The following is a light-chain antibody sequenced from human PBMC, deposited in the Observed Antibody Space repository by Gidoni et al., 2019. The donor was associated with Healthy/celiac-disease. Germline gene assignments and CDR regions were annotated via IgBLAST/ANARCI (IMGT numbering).Light chain of an antibody. J-gene: IGKJ1*01. CDR3: QQYNSYSWT. Sequence: DIQMTQSPSTLSASVGDRVTITCRASQSISSWLAWYQQKPGKAPKLLIYKASSLESGVPSTFRGSGSGTEFTLTISSLQPDDFATYYCQQYNSYSWTFGQGTKVEIK. V-gene: IGKV1-5*03. CDR1: QSISSW. CDR2: KAS.